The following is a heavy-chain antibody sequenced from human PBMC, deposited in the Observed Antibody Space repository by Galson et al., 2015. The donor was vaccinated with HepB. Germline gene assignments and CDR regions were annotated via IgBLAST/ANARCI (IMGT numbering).Heavy chain of an antibody. D-gene: IGHD3-16*01. CDR3: ARGPRARMRGGVVDY. Sequence: PPGKGLEWIGEINHSGSTNYNPSLKSRVTISVDTSKNQFSLKLSSVTAADTAVYYCARGPRARMRGGVVDYWGQGTLVTVSS. CDR2: INHSGST. J-gene: IGHJ4*02. V-gene: IGHV4-34*01.